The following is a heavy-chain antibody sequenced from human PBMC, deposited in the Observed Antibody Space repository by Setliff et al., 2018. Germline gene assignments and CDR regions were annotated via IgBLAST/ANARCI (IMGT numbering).Heavy chain of an antibody. CDR3: SRLVRFCTRTSCQRLSGGEF. D-gene: IGHD2-8*01. CDR1: GGTLSGYA. J-gene: IGHJ4*02. Sequence: ASVKVSCKASGGTLSGYAFSWVRQAPGQGLEWMAWVSDNNGNTNYAKSFQGRVTLTTDTSTSTAYMELRSLGSDDTAVYYCSRLVRFCTRTSCQRLSGGEFWGQGTLVTVSS. CDR2: VSDNNGNT. V-gene: IGHV1-18*01.